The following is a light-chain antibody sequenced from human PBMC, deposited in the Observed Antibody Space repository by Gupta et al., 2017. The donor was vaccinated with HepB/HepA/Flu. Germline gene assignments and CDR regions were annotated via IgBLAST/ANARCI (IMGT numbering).Light chain of an antibody. CDR2: AAS. CDR1: QGIHNY. CDR3: QQSYDSLRT. Sequence: PGFLSSSVGDRVTINCLASQGIHNYLNWYQQRPGKAPEVLIYAASTFLDGVPSRFSGSLSGREFTRTIPTLPPEDTATYYCQQSYDSLRTFGQWTRVEIK. J-gene: IGKJ1*01. V-gene: IGKV1-39*01.